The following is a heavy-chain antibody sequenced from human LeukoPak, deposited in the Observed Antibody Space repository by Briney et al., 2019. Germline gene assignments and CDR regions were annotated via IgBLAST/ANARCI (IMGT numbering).Heavy chain of an antibody. D-gene: IGHD6-13*01. CDR3: ARDVRGSSSWYGDYYYYYYMDV. J-gene: IGHJ6*03. Sequence: SETLSLTCTVSGGSISSYYWSWIRQPPGKGLEWIGYIYYSGSTNYNPSLKSRVTISVDTSKNQFSLQLNSVTPEDTAVYYCARDVRGSSSWYGDYYYYYYMDVWGKGTTVTVSS. V-gene: IGHV4-59*12. CDR2: IYYSGST. CDR1: GGSISSYY.